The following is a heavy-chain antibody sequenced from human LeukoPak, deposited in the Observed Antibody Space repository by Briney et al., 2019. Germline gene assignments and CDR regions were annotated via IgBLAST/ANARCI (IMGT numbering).Heavy chain of an antibody. CDR3: ATKRWTYIVGGLYHFDY. J-gene: IGHJ4*02. CDR1: GYTFTSYA. V-gene: IGHV1-3*01. CDR2: INAGNGNT. Sequence: ASVKVSCKASGYTFTSYAFHWVRQAPGQRLEWMGWINAGNGNTKYSQKFQGRVTMTEDTSTDTAYMELSSLRSEDTAVYYCATKRWTYIVGGLYHFDYWGQGTLVTVSS. D-gene: IGHD1-26*01.